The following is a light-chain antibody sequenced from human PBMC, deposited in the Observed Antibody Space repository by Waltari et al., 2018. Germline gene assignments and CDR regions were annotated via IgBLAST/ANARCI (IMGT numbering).Light chain of an antibody. J-gene: IGLJ1*01. CDR2: YDS. CDR3: QVWDANNDPGV. Sequence: SYVLTQPPSVSVAPGKTARTTCGGTNIGTKSVHWYQQKPGQAPILVISYDSDRPSGIPERFSGSNSGNTATLTISRVEAADEADYYCQVWDANNDPGVFGTGTEVTVL. CDR1: NIGTKS. V-gene: IGLV3-21*04.